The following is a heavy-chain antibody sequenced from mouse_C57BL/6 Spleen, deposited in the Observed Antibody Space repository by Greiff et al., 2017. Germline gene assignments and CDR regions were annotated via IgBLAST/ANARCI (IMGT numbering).Heavy chain of an antibody. Sequence: VQLQQPGAELVKPGASVKMSCTASGYTFTSYWITWVQQRPGQGLEWIGGIYPGSGSTNYNEKFKSKATRTVDTSSSTAYMHLSSLKSEDSAVYYCARKDTTVVAHFDYWGQGTTLTVSS. CDR1: GYTFTSYW. J-gene: IGHJ2*01. D-gene: IGHD1-1*01. CDR2: IYPGSGST. CDR3: ARKDTTVVAHFDY. V-gene: IGHV1-55*01.